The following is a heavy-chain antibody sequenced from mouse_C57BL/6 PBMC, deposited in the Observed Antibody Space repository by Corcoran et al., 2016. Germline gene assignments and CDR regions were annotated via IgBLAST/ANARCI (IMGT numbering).Heavy chain of an antibody. CDR1: GYTFTTYG. CDR3: ARDGLYYDYDDAMDY. Sequence: QIQLVQSGPELKKPGETVKISCKASGYTFTTYGMSWVKQAPGKGLKWMGWINTYSGVPTYADDFKGRFAFSLETSASTAYLQINNLKNEDTATYFCARDGLYYDYDDAMDYWGQGTSVTVSS. CDR2: INTYSGVP. V-gene: IGHV9-3*01. D-gene: IGHD2-4*01. J-gene: IGHJ4*01.